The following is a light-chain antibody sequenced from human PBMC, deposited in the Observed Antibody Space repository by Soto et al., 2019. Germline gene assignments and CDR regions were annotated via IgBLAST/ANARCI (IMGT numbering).Light chain of an antibody. J-gene: IGKJ2*01. Sequence: EIVMTQSPATLSVSPGERATLSCRASQSVSSNVAWYQQRPGQAPRLLIYGASTRVTGIPARFSGSGSGTEFTLTISSLQSEDFAVYYCQQYNQWYTFGQGTKLEIK. CDR2: GAS. CDR3: QQYNQWYT. V-gene: IGKV3-15*01. CDR1: QSVSSN.